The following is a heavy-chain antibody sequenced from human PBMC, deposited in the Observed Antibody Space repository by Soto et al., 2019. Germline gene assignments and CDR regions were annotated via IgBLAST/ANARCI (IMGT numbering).Heavy chain of an antibody. D-gene: IGHD1-26*01. J-gene: IGHJ3*02. V-gene: IGHV2-70*01. CDR3: ARISGRIVGATAAFDI. CDR1: GFSLSTSGMC. CDR2: IDWDDDK. Sequence: SGPTLVNPTHTLTLTCTFSGFSLSTSGMCVSWIRQPPGKALEWLALIDWDDDKYYSTSLKTRLTISKDTSKNQVVLTMTNMDPVDTATYYCARISGRIVGATAAFDIWGQGTMVTVSS.